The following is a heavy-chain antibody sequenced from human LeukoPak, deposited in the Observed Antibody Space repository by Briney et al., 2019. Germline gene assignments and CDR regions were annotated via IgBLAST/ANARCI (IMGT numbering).Heavy chain of an antibody. V-gene: IGHV1-8*01. Sequence: ASVKVSCKASGCTFTSYDINWVRQATGQGLEWMGWMNPNSGNTGYAQKFQGRVTMTRNTSISTAYMELSSLRSEDTAVYYCARGHKVRGVMIGYWGQGTLVTVSS. CDR2: MNPNSGNT. CDR1: GCTFTSYD. CDR3: ARGHKVRGVMIGY. J-gene: IGHJ4*02. D-gene: IGHD3-10*01.